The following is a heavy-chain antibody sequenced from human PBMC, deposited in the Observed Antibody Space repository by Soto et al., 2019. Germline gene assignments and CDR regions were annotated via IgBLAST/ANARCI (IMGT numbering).Heavy chain of an antibody. CDR2: ITRDTNTI. CDR1: GFPFSIYS. V-gene: IGHV3-48*02. CDR3: ARSGEGDFDY. Sequence: EVQLVESGGGLVQPGGSLRLTCVASGFPFSIYSMHWVRQAPGKGLEWSSYITRDTNTIKYADSVKGRFTISRENAKNLVYLQMNNLRDEDTAVYFCARSGEGDFDYWGQGTVVTVSS. J-gene: IGHJ4*02. D-gene: IGHD3-10*01.